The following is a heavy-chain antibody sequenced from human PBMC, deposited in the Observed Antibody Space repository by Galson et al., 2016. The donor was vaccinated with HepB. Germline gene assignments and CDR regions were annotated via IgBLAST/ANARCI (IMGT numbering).Heavy chain of an antibody. CDR3: ARAGVRFLAWLSNEFDY. V-gene: IGHV4-34*01. D-gene: IGHD3-3*01. CDR2: TDYSGGT. Sequence: ETLSLTCAVSGGSFSGYYLAWIRQTPGKGLQWIGQTDYSGGTDYNPSLKSRISMSIDTSKNQFSLNMDSVTAADSGTYYCARAGVRFLAWLSNEFDYWGQGIVVSVST. CDR1: GGSFSGYY. J-gene: IGHJ4*02.